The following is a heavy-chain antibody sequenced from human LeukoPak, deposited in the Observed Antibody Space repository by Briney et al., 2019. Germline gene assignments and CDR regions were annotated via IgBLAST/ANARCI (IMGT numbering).Heavy chain of an antibody. Sequence: SETLSLTCAVYGGSFSGYYWSWIRQPPGKGLEWIGEINHSGSTNYNPSLKSRVTISVDTSKNQFSLKLSSVTAADTAVYYCARGCSGDSCYSTLDYWRQGTLVTVSS. CDR1: GGSFSGYY. D-gene: IGHD2-15*01. J-gene: IGHJ4*02. CDR3: ARGCSGDSCYSTLDY. CDR2: INHSGST. V-gene: IGHV4-34*01.